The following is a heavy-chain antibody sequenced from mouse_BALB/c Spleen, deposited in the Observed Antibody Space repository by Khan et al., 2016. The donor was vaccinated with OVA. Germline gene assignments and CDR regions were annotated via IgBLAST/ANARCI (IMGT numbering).Heavy chain of an antibody. CDR2: INTYTGQP. CDR1: GYTFTNYG. V-gene: IGHV9-3-1*01. CDR3: ARSNSYWYFDV. Sequence: QVQLKQSGPELKKPGETVKISCKASGYTFTNYGMNWVKQAPGKGLKWMGWINTYTGQPTYADDFKGRFAFSLETSASTAYLQINNLKNEDTDTXFCARSNSYWYFDVWGAGTTVTVSS. J-gene: IGHJ1*01. D-gene: IGHD4-1*02.